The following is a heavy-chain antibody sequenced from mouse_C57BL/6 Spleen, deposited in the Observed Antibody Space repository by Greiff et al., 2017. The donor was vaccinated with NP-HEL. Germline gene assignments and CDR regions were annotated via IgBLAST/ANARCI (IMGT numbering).Heavy chain of an antibody. J-gene: IGHJ4*01. Sequence: QVQLQQPGAELVMPGASVKLSCKASGYTFTSYWMHWMKQRPGQGLEWIGEIDPSDSYTNYNQKFKGKSTLTVDKSSSTAYMQLSSLTSEDSAVYYCASLYYDYDGYAMDYWGQGTSVTVSS. CDR3: ASLYYDYDGYAMDY. CDR2: IDPSDSYT. V-gene: IGHV1-69*01. CDR1: GYTFTSYW. D-gene: IGHD2-4*01.